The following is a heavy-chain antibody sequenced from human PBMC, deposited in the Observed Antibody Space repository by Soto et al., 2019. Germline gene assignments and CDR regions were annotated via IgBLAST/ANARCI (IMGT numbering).Heavy chain of an antibody. V-gene: IGHV1-18*01. J-gene: IGHJ6*02. D-gene: IGHD2-15*01. CDR3: ARFSGGSYNTYYFYYGMDV. CDR1: GYTFTSYG. CDR2: ISAYNGNT. Sequence: ASVKVSCEASGYTFTSYGISWVRQAPGQGLDWMGWISAYNGNTKYAQDLQGRVTMTTDTSTSTAYMELRSLRSDDTAVYYCARFSGGSYNTYYFYYGMDVWRQGTTVTVSS.